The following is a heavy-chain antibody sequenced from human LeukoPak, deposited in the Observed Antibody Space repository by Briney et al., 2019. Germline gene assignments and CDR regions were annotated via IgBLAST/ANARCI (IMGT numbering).Heavy chain of an antibody. CDR3: ARDWITMVRGVLD. CDR1: GYIFTDYY. J-gene: IGHJ4*02. Sequence: ASVKVSCKASGYIFTDYYMHWVRQAPGQELGWMGRINPNSGGTNYAQKFQGRVTMTRDTSISTAYTELSSLRSEDTATYYCARDWITMVRGVLDWGQGTLVTVSS. D-gene: IGHD3-10*01. V-gene: IGHV1/OR15-1*02. CDR2: INPNSGGT.